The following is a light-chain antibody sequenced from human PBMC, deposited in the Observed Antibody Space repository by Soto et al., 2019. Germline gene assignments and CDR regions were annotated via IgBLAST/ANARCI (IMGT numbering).Light chain of an antibody. J-gene: IGKJ5*01. CDR2: DAS. Sequence: EIVLTQSASTLSLSPGERATLSCRASQSVSSYLAWYQQKPGQAPRLLIYDASNRATGIPARFSGSGSGTDFTLTISRLEPEDFAVYYCQQCGSSSTFGQGTRLEIK. V-gene: IGKV3-11*01. CDR1: QSVSSY. CDR3: QQCGSSST.